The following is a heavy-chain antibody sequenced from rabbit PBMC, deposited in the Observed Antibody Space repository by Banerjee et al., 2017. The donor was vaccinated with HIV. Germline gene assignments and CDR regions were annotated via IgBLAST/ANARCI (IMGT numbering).Heavy chain of an antibody. V-gene: IGHV1S45*01. D-gene: IGHD1-1*01. Sequence: QEQLKESGGGLVQPGGSLKLSCTASGFSFSNKVVMCWVRQAPGKGLEWIACINAVTGKPVYASWAKGRFTISKASSTTVTLQMTSLTAADTATYFCARNYVNVFDPWGPGTLVTVS. CDR1: GFSFSNKVV. CDR2: INAVTGKP. CDR3: ARNYVNVFDP. J-gene: IGHJ2*01.